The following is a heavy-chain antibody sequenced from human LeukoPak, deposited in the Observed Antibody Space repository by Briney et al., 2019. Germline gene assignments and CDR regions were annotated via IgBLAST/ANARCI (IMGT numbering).Heavy chain of an antibody. D-gene: IGHD6-19*01. CDR1: GFTFSSYS. CDR2: ISSSSSYI. J-gene: IGHJ4*02. CDR3: ARDRYSSGWYVFDY. Sequence: GGSLRLSCAASGFTFSSYSMNWVRQAPGKGLEWVSSISSSSSYIYYADSVKGRFTISRDNAKNSLYLQMNSLRAEDTAVYYCARDRYSSGWYVFDYWGQGTLVTVSS. V-gene: IGHV3-21*01.